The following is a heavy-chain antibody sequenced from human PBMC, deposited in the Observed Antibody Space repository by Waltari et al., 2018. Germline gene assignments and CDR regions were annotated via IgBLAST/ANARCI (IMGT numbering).Heavy chain of an antibody. J-gene: IGHJ3*02. V-gene: IGHV3-7*01. CDR2: INEDERER. CDR1: GFTLAPYL. Sequence: EVQLVESGGGLVQRGGSLRRSWAAPGFTLAPYLADWVRQAPGKGLEWGANINEDERERSFVDSVKGRFTISRDNAKNTLYLQMNSLRVEDTAVYYCARGRSETYRGGVFDIWGQGTMVTVSS. D-gene: IGHD1-26*01. CDR3: ARGRSETYRGGVFDI.